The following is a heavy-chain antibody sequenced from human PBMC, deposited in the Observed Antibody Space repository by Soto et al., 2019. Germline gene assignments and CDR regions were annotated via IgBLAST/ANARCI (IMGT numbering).Heavy chain of an antibody. CDR3: ARERAVAGNDY. D-gene: IGHD6-19*01. CDR2: ISYDGSNK. V-gene: IGHV3-30-3*01. CDR1: GFTFSSYA. J-gene: IGHJ4*02. Sequence: GGSLRLSCAASGFTFSSYAMHWVRQAPGKGLEWVAVISYDGSNKYYADSVKGRFTISRDNSKNTLYLQMNSLRAEDTAVYYCARERAVAGNDYWGQGTLVTVS.